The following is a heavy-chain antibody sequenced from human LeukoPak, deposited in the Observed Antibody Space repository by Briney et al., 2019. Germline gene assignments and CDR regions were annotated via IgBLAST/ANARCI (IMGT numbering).Heavy chain of an antibody. J-gene: IGHJ4*02. D-gene: IGHD3-3*01. CDR1: GFTFSDYY. CDR2: ISSSGSTI. Sequence: GGSLRLSCAASGFTFSDYYMSWIRQAPGKGLEWVSYISSSGSTIYYADSVKGRFTISRDNARNSLYLQMNSLRAEDTAVYYCARDSPPYDFWSGQYFDYWGQGTLVTVSS. V-gene: IGHV3-11*04. CDR3: ARDSPPYDFWSGQYFDY.